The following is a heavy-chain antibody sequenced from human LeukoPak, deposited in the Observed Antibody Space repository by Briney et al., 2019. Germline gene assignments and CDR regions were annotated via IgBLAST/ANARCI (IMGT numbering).Heavy chain of an antibody. CDR1: GGTFSSYA. CDR2: IIPIFGTA. D-gene: IGHD4-23*01. Sequence: ASVKVSCKASGGTFSSYAISWVRQAPGQGLEWMGGIIPIFGTANYAQKFQGRVTVTTDESTSTAYMELSRLRSDDTAVYYCARTPLTTVVTLNFDYWGQGTLVTVSS. CDR3: ARTPLTTVVTLNFDY. J-gene: IGHJ4*02. V-gene: IGHV1-69*05.